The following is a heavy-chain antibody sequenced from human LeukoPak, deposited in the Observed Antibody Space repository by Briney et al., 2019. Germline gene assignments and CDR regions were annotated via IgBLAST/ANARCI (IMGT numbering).Heavy chain of an antibody. J-gene: IGHJ4*02. CDR2: IYYSGST. D-gene: IGHD1-26*01. CDR3: ARHGSGRKYFDPLDY. Sequence: SQTLSLTCTVSGGSISSGGYYWSWIRQHPGKGLEWIGYIYYSGSTYYNPSLKSRVTISVDTSKNQFSLKLSSVTAADTAVYYCARHGSGRKYFDPLDYWGQGTLVTVSS. V-gene: IGHV4-31*03. CDR1: GGSISSGGYY.